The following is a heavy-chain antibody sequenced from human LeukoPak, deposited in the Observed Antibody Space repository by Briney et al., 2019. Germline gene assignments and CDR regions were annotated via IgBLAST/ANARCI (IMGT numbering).Heavy chain of an antibody. Sequence: SQTLSLTCAISGDSVSSNSAAWNWIRQSPSRGLEWLGRTYYRSKWYNDYAVSVKSRITINPDTSKNQFSLQLNSVTPEDTAVYYCARFYHYGSGTPYNWFDPWGQGTLVTVSS. CDR2: TYYRSKWYN. CDR1: GDSVSSNSAA. D-gene: IGHD3-10*01. CDR3: ARFYHYGSGTPYNWFDP. V-gene: IGHV6-1*01. J-gene: IGHJ5*02.